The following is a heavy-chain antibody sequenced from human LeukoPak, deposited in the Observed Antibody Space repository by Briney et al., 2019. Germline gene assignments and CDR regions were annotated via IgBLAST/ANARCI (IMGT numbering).Heavy chain of an antibody. D-gene: IGHD5-24*01. J-gene: IGHJ6*02. CDR2: IYSGGST. Sequence: GGSLRLSCAASGFTVSSNYISWVRQAPGKGLEWVSVIYSGGSTYYADSVKGRFTISRDNSKNTLYLQMNSLRAEDTAVYYCARGWAYYGMDVWGQGTTVTVSS. CDR3: ARGWAYYGMDV. V-gene: IGHV3-53*01. CDR1: GFTVSSNY.